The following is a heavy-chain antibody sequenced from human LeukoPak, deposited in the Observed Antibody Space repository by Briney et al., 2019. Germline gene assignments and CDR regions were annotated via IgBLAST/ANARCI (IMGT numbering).Heavy chain of an antibody. D-gene: IGHD6-13*01. V-gene: IGHV3-48*03. J-gene: IGHJ4*02. CDR1: GFTFSSYE. CDR2: ISSTGTTI. CDR3: ARRLAAAATPKYYFDY. Sequence: PGGSLRLSCAASGFTFSSYEMNWVRQAPGKGPEWVSYISSTGTTIYSADSVKGRFTISRDNAKNSLYLQMNSLRAEDTAVYYCARRLAAAATPKYYFDYWGQGSLVTVSS.